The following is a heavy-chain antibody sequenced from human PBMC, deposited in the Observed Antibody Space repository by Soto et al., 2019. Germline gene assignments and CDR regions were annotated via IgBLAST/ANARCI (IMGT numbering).Heavy chain of an antibody. V-gene: IGHV3-23*01. D-gene: IGHD3-10*01. J-gene: IGHJ4*02. Sequence: EVQMLESGGGLVQPGGSLRLSCAASGFTFNNYAMTWVRQATGKGLEWVSAFSGGGDTTSYADSVKGRFTVSRDAYKNTLDLQMSSLRAEDTALYYCAKGRGGSGSLTPRVDFWGQGTLVTVSS. CDR2: FSGGGDTT. CDR1: GFTFNNYA. CDR3: AKGRGGSGSLTPRVDF.